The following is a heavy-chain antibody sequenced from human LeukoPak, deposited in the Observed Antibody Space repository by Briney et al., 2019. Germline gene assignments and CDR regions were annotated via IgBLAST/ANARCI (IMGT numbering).Heavy chain of an antibody. CDR3: VPEEKYSSGWYYFDY. CDR1: GFTFSSYW. D-gene: IGHD6-19*01. Sequence: GGSLRLSCAASGFTFSSYWMHWVRQAPGKGPVWVSRINSDGSSTSYADSVKGRFTISRDNAKNTLYLQVNSLRAEDTAVYYCVPEEKYSSGWYYFDYWGQGTLVTVSS. J-gene: IGHJ4*02. V-gene: IGHV3-74*01. CDR2: INSDGSST.